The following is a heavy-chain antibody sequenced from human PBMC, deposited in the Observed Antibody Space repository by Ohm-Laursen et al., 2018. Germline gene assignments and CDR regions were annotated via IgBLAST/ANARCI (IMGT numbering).Heavy chain of an antibody. J-gene: IGHJ1*01. CDR3: AKAPSLGSIFQH. CDR2: IGVGGDGI. Sequence: GSLRLFCAASGFTLSNYAISWVRQAPGKGLEWVSRIGVGGDGIVHADSVRGRFTISSDNSKNTVYLQMNSLRAEDTAMYYCAKAPSLGSIFQHWGQGALVIVSS. CDR1: GFTLSNYA. D-gene: IGHD3-16*01. V-gene: IGHV3-23*01.